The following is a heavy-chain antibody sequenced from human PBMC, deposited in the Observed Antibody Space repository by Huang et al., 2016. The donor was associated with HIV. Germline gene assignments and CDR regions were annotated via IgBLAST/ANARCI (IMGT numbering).Heavy chain of an antibody. D-gene: IGHD6-13*01. V-gene: IGHV3-49*03. CDR3: TRGKGALDY. J-gene: IGHJ4*02. CDR1: GFTFGDYA. CDR2: IRSKASGGTT. Sequence: EVQLVESGGGLVQPGRSLRLSCTASGFTFGDYAMSWFRQAPGEGLDWVGVIRSKASGGTTEYAASVKGRFTISRDDSKSIAYLQMNSLKTEDTAVYYCTRGKGALDYWGQGTLVTVSS.